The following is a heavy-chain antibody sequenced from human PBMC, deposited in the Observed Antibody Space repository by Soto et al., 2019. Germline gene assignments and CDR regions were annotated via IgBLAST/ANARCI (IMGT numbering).Heavy chain of an antibody. V-gene: IGHV3-30*18. CDR2: ISYDGRNK. CDR1: GFTFSTYG. CDR3: AKVSSSGYHWTGYYYGMDV. D-gene: IGHD3-22*01. J-gene: IGHJ6*02. Sequence: PGGSLRLSCAASGFTFSTYGMHWVRQAPGKGLEWVAVISYDGRNKSYADSVKGRFTISRDNSKNTLYFQMNSLRVEDTAVYYCAKVSSSGYHWTGYYYGMDVWGQGTTVTVSS.